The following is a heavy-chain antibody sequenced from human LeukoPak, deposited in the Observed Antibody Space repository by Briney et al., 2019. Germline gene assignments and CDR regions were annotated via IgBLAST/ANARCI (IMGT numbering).Heavy chain of an antibody. CDR2: IYYSGST. CDR3: ARLVSSGWYLHRPRFDY. J-gene: IGHJ4*02. CDR1: GGSISSYY. V-gene: IGHV4-59*08. D-gene: IGHD6-19*01. Sequence: PSETLSLTCTVSGGSISSYYWSWIRQPPGKGLEWIGYIYYSGSTNYNPSLKSRVTISVDTSKHQFSLKLSSVTAADTAVYYCARLVSSGWYLHRPRFDYWGQGTLVTVSS.